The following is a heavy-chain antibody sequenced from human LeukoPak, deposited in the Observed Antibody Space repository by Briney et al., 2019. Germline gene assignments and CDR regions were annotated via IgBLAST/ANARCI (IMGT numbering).Heavy chain of an antibody. CDR3: ARRCYDAFDI. V-gene: IGHV4-59*01. J-gene: IGHJ3*02. CDR1: GGSISSYY. D-gene: IGHD2-8*01. Sequence: SETLSLTCTVSGGSISSYYWSWIRQPPGKGLEWIGYIYYSGSTNYNPSLKSRVTISVDTSKNQFSLKLSSVTAADTAVYYCARRCYDAFDIWGQGTMVTVSS. CDR2: IYYSGST.